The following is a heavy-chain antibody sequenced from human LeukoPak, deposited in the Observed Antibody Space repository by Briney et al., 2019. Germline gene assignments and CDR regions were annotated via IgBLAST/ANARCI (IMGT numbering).Heavy chain of an antibody. V-gene: IGHV1-69*13. CDR3: ASVLYYYDSSGYYYPPTYYFDY. CDR2: IIPIFGTA. D-gene: IGHD3-22*01. J-gene: IGHJ4*02. CDR1: GYTFTSYG. Sequence: SVKVSCKASGYTFTSYGISWVRQAPGQGLEWMGGIIPIFGTANYAQKFQGRVTITADESTSTAYMELSSLRSEDTAVYYCASVLYYYDSSGYYYPPTYYFDYWGQGTLVTVSS.